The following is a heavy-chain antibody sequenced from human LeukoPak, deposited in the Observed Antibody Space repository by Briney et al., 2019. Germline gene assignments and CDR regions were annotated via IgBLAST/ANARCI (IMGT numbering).Heavy chain of an antibody. V-gene: IGHV1-69*05. CDR2: IIPIFGTA. J-gene: IGHJ4*02. D-gene: IGHD3-22*01. CDR1: GGTFSSYA. CDR3: ARSYYYDSSGYWRFDY. Sequence: VQVSCQASGGTFSSYAISWVRQAPGQGLEWMGRIIPIFGTANYAQKFQGRVTITTDESTSTAYMELSSLRSEDTAVYYCARSYYYDSSGYWRFDYWGQGTLVTVSS.